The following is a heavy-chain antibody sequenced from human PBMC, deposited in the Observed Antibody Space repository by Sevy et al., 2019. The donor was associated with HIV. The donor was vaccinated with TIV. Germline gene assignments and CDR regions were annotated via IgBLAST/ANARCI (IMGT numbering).Heavy chain of an antibody. V-gene: IGHV3-21*04. CDR2: ISSSSSYI. CDR3: AKGDRTFYGLDV. J-gene: IGHJ6*02. Sequence: GGSLRLSCAASGFTFSSYSMNWVRQAPGKGLEWVSSISSSSSYIYYADSVKGRFTIFRDNSKSTVHLQMNSLRAEDTAVYYCAKGDRTFYGLDVWGQGTTVTVSS. D-gene: IGHD2-15*01. CDR1: GFTFSSYS.